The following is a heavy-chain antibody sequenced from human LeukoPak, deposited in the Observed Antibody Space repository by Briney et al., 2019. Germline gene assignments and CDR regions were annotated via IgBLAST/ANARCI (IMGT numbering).Heavy chain of an antibody. CDR1: GFTFSSYS. J-gene: IGHJ4*02. CDR2: ISSSSSYI. D-gene: IGHD6-6*01. Sequence: PGGSLRLSCAAPGFTFSSYSMNWVRQAPGKGLEWVSSISSSSSYIYYADSVKGRFTISRDNAKNSLYLQMNSLRAEDTAVYYCARDGIAKQLEMDYWGQGTLVTVSS. CDR3: ARDGIAKQLEMDY. V-gene: IGHV3-21*01.